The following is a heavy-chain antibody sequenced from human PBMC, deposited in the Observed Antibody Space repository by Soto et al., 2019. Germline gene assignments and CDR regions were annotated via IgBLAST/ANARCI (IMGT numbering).Heavy chain of an antibody. CDR1: GFTFSSYS. Sequence: EVQLVESGGGLVKPGGSLRLSCAASGFTFSSYSMNWVRQAPEKGLEWVSSISSSSSYIYYADSVKGRFTISRDNAKNSLYLQMNSMRAEDTAVYYCAPDGTSVANFDYWGQGTLVTVSS. J-gene: IGHJ4*02. CDR3: APDGTSVANFDY. V-gene: IGHV3-21*01. D-gene: IGHD2-15*01. CDR2: ISSSSSYI.